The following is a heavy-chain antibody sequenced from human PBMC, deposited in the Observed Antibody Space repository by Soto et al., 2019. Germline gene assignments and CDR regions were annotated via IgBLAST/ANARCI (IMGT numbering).Heavy chain of an antibody. Sequence: QVQLVESGGGVVQPGTSLRLSCVASGFTFDSHGMHWVRQAPGKGLEWVAIIWGVASKTYYADSAKGRFTISRDNSKNTAYLELNSVRADDTAVYYCATGEGTFDYWGQGALVTVSS. CDR2: IWGVASKT. J-gene: IGHJ4*02. V-gene: IGHV3-33*01. CDR3: ATGEGTFDY. CDR1: GFTFDSHG.